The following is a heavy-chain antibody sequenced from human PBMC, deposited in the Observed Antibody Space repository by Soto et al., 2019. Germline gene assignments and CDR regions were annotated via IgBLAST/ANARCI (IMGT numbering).Heavy chain of an antibody. CDR1: GGSISSGGYY. Sequence: PSETLSLTCTVSGGSISSGGYYWSWIRQHPGKGLEWIGYIDYSGSTYYNPSLKSRVTMSVDTSKNQFSLKLSSVTAADTAVYYCARVSRIRWFDPWGQGTLVTAPQ. CDR2: IDYSGST. V-gene: IGHV4-31*03. J-gene: IGHJ5*02. CDR3: ARVSRIRWFDP.